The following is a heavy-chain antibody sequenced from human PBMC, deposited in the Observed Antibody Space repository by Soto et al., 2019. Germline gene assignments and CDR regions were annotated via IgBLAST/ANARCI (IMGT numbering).Heavy chain of an antibody. CDR2: ISYDGSNK. Sequence: GGSLRLSCAASGFTFSSYAMHWVRQAPGKGLEWVAVISYDGSNKYYADSVKGRFTISRDNSKNTLYLQMNSLRAEDTAVYYCARPKSRHGDYQVGYWGQGTLVTVSS. J-gene: IGHJ4*02. D-gene: IGHD4-17*01. CDR3: ARPKSRHGDYQVGY. V-gene: IGHV3-30-3*01. CDR1: GFTFSSYA.